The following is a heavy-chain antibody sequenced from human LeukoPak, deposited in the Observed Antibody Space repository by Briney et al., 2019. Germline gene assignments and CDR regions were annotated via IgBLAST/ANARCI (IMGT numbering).Heavy chain of an antibody. V-gene: IGHV6-1*01. CDR3: ASGYYFDY. Sequence: SQTLSFTCAISGDSVSSNSAAWNWIRLSPSRGLEWLGRTCYRSKWYNDYAVSVKSRITINADTSKNQFSLQLSSVTPEDTAVYYCASGYYFDYWGQGTLVTVSS. CDR1: GDSVSSNSAA. J-gene: IGHJ4*02. CDR2: TCYRSKWYN. D-gene: IGHD2-15*01.